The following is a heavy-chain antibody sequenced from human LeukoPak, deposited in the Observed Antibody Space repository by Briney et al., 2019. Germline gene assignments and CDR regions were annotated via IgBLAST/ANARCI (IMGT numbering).Heavy chain of an antibody. Sequence: SQTLSLTCSVSGGSVSSDSYFWTWIRQPPGKGLEYIGYIHDSGSTDNNPSLKSRVTISVDTSKNQFSLKLSSVPAADTAVYYCARGILKCSGGNCYYYGMDVWGKGTTVTVSS. D-gene: IGHD2-15*01. V-gene: IGHV4-61*01. CDR1: GGSVSSDSYF. J-gene: IGHJ6*04. CDR3: ARGILKCSGGNCYYYGMDV. CDR2: IHDSGST.